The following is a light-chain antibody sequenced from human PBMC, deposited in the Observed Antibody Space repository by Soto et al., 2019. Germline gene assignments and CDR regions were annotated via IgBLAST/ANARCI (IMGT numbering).Light chain of an antibody. V-gene: IGLV2-18*02. CDR3: SSYRSGDTLV. CDR2: EVT. CDR1: SSDVGRYNR. J-gene: IGLJ2*01. Sequence: QSVLTQPPSVSGSPGQSVTISCTGTSSDVGRYNRVSWYQQTPGTAPKRMIYEVTNRPSGVPDRFSGSKSGNTASLTISGLQAEDEADYYCSSYRSGDTLVFGGGTKVTVL.